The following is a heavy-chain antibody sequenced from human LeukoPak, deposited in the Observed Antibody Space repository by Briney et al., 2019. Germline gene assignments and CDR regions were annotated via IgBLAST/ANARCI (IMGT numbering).Heavy chain of an antibody. D-gene: IGHD2-21*02. CDR3: PRVPCCSDDCSIRYFKH. CDR2: ISAYNGNT. J-gene: IGHJ1*01. V-gene: IGHV1-18*01. Sequence: PRASVKVSCKASGDTFTSYGISWVRQAPGQGLEWMGWISAYNGNTNYAQKLQGRVTMTTDTSTSTAYMELRSLRSDDTAVYYCPRVPCCSDDCSIRYFKHWGQGTLVTVSS. CDR1: GDTFTSYG.